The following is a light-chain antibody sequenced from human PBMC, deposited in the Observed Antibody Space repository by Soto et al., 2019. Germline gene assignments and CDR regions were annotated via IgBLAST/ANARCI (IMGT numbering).Light chain of an antibody. Sequence: QSALTQPASVSGSPGQSVTISCTGTSSEVGGYNYVSWYQQHPGKAPKLMIYEVSNRPSGVSNRFSGSKSANTASLTISGLQAEDEADYYCGSYTSSSTVIFGGGTKLTVL. J-gene: IGLJ2*01. CDR3: GSYTSSSTVI. V-gene: IGLV2-14*01. CDR1: SSEVGGYNY. CDR2: EVS.